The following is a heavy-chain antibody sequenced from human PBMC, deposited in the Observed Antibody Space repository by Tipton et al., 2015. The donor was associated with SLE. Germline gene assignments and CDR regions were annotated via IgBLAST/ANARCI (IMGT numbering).Heavy chain of an antibody. J-gene: IGHJ4*02. CDR3: ARLCCTNGVLDY. CDR1: GGSISSGSYY. V-gene: IGHV4-61*09. Sequence: TLSLTCTVSGGSISSGSYYWSWIRQPAGKGLEWIGYIYTSGSTNYNPSLKSRVTISVDTSKNQFSLKLSSVTAADTAVYYCARLCCTNGVLDYWGQGTLVTVSS. D-gene: IGHD2-8*01. CDR2: IYTSGST.